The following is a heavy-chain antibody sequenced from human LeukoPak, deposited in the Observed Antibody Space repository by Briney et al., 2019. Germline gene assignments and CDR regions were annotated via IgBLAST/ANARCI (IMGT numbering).Heavy chain of an antibody. J-gene: IGHJ4*02. CDR3: ARDAVVVVAASGPGYYFDY. Sequence: GGSLRLSCAASGFTFSDYNLDWVRQAPGKGLEWVSSISSGSSYRYYADSVKGRFTISRDNAKNSLYLQMNSLRAEDTAVYYCARDAVVVVAASGPGYYFDYWGQGTLVTVSS. CDR1: GFTFSDYN. D-gene: IGHD2-15*01. CDR2: ISSGSSYR. V-gene: IGHV3-21*01.